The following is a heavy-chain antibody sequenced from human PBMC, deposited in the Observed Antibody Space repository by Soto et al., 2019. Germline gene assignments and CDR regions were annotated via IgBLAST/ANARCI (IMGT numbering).Heavy chain of an antibody. J-gene: IGHJ4*02. CDR1: GYSFTRYY. V-gene: IGHV1-46*01. D-gene: IGHD2-15*01. CDR2: INPTGGST. CDR3: ARTDSPFRQGGWFDY. Sequence: QVQLVQSGAEVKKPGASVKVSCKASGYSFTRYYLHWVRKAPGQGLEWMGIINPTGGSTSYAQKFQGRVTMTRDTSTGTVYMDLSSLRSDDTAVYYCARTDSPFRQGGWFDYWGQGTLVTVSS.